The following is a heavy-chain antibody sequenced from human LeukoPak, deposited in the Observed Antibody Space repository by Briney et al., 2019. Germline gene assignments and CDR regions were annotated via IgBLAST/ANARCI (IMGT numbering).Heavy chain of an antibody. CDR1: GYTFTSYY. J-gene: IGHJ6*02. Sequence: GASVKVSCKASGYTFTSYYMHWVRQPPGQGLEWMGIINPSGGSTSYAQKFQGRVTMTRDTSTSTVYMELSSLRSEDTAVYYCARSGYCSSTSCYDRDYYYYGMDVWGQGTTVTVSS. V-gene: IGHV1-46*01. CDR3: ARSGYCSSTSCYDRDYYYYGMDV. D-gene: IGHD2-2*01. CDR2: INPSGGST.